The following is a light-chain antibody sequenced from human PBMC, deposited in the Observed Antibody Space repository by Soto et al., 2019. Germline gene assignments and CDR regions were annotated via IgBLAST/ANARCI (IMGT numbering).Light chain of an antibody. CDR1: QNINAY. Sequence: DIQLTQSPSSMSASVGDGVTITCRSSQNINAYVNWYQKKSGKDPELLIYAASNLQSGVPPRFSGSGSGTEFDLIITSLQTEDSATYYCQQRYIIPRTFGQGTKVDIK. J-gene: IGKJ2*02. V-gene: IGKV1-39*01. CDR3: QQRYIIPRT. CDR2: AAS.